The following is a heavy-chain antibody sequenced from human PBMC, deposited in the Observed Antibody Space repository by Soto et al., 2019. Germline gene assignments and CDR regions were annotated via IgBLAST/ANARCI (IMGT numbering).Heavy chain of an antibody. Sequence: QVQLVESGGGVVQPGRSLRLSCAASGFTFSSYGMHWVRQAPGKGLEWVAVISYDGTYKFYADSVKGRFTVSRDNSKNTLYLQMDSLRAEDTAMYYCVKDLPSDQGAYCSGGTCPRAYWGQGTLVTVSS. V-gene: IGHV3-30*18. CDR3: VKDLPSDQGAYCSGGTCPRAY. D-gene: IGHD2-15*01. CDR2: ISYDGTYK. CDR1: GFTFSSYG. J-gene: IGHJ4*02.